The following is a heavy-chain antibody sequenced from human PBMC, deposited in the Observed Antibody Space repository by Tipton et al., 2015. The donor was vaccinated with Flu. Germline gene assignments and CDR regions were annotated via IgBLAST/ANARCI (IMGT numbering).Heavy chain of an antibody. V-gene: IGHV4-34*01. D-gene: IGHD3-10*01. CDR3: AKTTSSGYDGSGRDFDY. CDR2: INHSGST. CDR1: GGSFSGYY. Sequence: TLSLTCAVYGGSFSGYYWSWIRQPPGKGLEWIGEINHSGSTNYNPSLKSRVTISVDTSKNQFSLRLSSVTAADTAVYYCAKTTSSGYDGSGRDFDYWGQGTLVTGAS. J-gene: IGHJ4*02.